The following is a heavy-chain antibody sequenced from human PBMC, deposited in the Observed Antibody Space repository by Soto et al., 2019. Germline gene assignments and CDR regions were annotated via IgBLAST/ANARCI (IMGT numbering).Heavy chain of an antibody. Sequence: EVQRVESGGGLVQPGGSLRLSCAASGFTVSSNYMSWVRQAPGKGLEWVSVIYSGGSTYYADSVKGRFTISRDNSKNTLYLQMNSLRAEDTAVSYCARDLVAARSYMDVWGKGTTVTVSS. CDR1: GFTVSSNY. V-gene: IGHV3-66*01. J-gene: IGHJ6*03. CDR3: ARDLVAARSYMDV. CDR2: IYSGGST. D-gene: IGHD6-6*01.